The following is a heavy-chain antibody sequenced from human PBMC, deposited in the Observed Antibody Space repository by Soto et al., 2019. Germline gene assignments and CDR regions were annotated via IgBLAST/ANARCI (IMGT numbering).Heavy chain of an antibody. CDR2: IYYSGST. CDR3: ARHARIIAAAGNYYYGMDV. Sequence: QLQLQESGPGLVKPSETLSLTCTVSGGSISSSSYYWGWIRQPPGKGLEWIGSIYYSGSTYYNPSLKSRVTVSVATSKNHFALKPSSVTAADTAVYYCARHARIIAAAGNYYYGMDVWGQGTTVTVSS. J-gene: IGHJ6*02. CDR1: GGSISSSSYY. V-gene: IGHV4-39*01. D-gene: IGHD6-13*01.